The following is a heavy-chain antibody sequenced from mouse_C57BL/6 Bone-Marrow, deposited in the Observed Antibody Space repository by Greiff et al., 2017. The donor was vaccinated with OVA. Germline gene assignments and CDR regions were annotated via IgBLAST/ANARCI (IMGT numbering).Heavy chain of an antibody. J-gene: IGHJ1*03. D-gene: IGHD1-1*01. V-gene: IGHV1-26*01. CDR1: GYTFTDYY. Sequence: VQLQQSGPELVKPGASVKISCKASGYTFTDYYMNWVKQSPGKSLEWIGDINPNTGGTSYNQKFKGKATLTVDKSSSTAYMELLSLTSEDSAVYYCARIYCYSSSLEGYWYFDVWGTGTTVTFSS. CDR3: ARIYCYSSSLEGYWYFDV. CDR2: INPNTGGT.